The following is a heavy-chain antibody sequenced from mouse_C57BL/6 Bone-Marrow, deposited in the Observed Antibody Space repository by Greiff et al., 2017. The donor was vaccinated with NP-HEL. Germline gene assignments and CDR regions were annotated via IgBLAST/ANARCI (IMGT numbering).Heavy chain of an antibody. CDR3: ARRGWLLPLEFAD. J-gene: IGHJ3*01. D-gene: IGHD2-3*01. CDR1: GYAFSSSW. V-gene: IGHV1-82*01. CDR2: IYPGDGDT. Sequence: VQLQQSGPELVKPGASVKISCKASGYAFSSSWMNWVKQRPGKGLEWIGRIYPGDGDTNYNGKFKGKATLTADKSSSTAYMQLSSLTSEDSAVYFCARRGWLLPLEFADWGQGTLVTVSA.